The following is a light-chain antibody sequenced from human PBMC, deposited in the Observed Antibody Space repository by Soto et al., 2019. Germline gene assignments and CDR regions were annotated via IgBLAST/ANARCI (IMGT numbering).Light chain of an antibody. CDR1: SSNIGNNY. CDR3: GTWDSSLSAVV. J-gene: IGLJ2*01. Sequence: QSVLTQPPSVSAAPGQKVTISCSGSSSNIGNNYVSWYQQLPGTAPKLLIYDNNKRPSGIPDRFSGSKSGTSATLGITGLQTGDEADYYCGTWDSSLSAVVFGGWTQLTGL. V-gene: IGLV1-51*01. CDR2: DNN.